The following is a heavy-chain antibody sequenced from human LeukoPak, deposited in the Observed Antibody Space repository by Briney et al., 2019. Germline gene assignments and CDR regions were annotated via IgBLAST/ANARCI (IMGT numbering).Heavy chain of an antibody. D-gene: IGHD5-24*01. J-gene: IGHJ4*02. Sequence: GGSLRLSCAASGFTFSSYAMSWVRQAPGKGLEWVSYISSSGSTIYYADSVKGRFTISRDNAKNSLYLQMNSLRAEDTAVYYCATAYRDDFDYWGQGTLVTVSS. V-gene: IGHV3-48*04. CDR1: GFTFSSYA. CDR3: ATAYRDDFDY. CDR2: ISSSGSTI.